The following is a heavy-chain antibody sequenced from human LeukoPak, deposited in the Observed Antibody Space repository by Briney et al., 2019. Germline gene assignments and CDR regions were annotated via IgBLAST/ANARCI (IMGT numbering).Heavy chain of an antibody. CDR3: ARGLTTRRVYYFDY. V-gene: IGHV3-21*01. D-gene: IGHD4/OR15-4a*01. J-gene: IGHJ4*02. CDR2: ISSSGSYI. CDR1: GFTFSSYS. Sequence: GGSLRLSCAASGFTFSSYSMNWVRQAPGKGLEWVSSISSSGSYIYYADSVKGRFTISRDNAKNSLYLQMNSLRAEDTAVYYCARGLTTRRVYYFDYWGQGTLVTVSS.